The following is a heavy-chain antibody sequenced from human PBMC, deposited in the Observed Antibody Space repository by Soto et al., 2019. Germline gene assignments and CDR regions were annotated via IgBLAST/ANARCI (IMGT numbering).Heavy chain of an antibody. CDR3: AKDRGPGWGIFDY. CDR1: GFTFDDYG. V-gene: IGHV3-20*04. D-gene: IGHD3-16*01. CDR2: INWNGGST. Sequence: GGSLRLSCAASGFTFDDYGMSWVRQAPGKGLEWVSGINWNGGSTGYADSVKGRFTISRDNSKNTLYLQMNSLRAEDTAIYYCAKDRGPGWGIFDYWGQGTLVTVSS. J-gene: IGHJ4*02.